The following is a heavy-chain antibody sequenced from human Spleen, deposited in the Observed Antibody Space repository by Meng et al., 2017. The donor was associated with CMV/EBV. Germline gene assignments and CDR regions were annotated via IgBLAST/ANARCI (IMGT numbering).Heavy chain of an antibody. CDR3: AGYRELRADY. D-gene: IGHD1-26*01. V-gene: IGHV3-53*01. Sequence: GESLKISCAASGFTVSGNYMNWVRQAPGKGLEWVSIIYSSGSTYYADSVKGRFTISRDNSKNTLYLQMNTLRAEDTAVYYCAGYRELRADYWGQGTLVTVSS. J-gene: IGHJ4*02. CDR2: IYSSGST. CDR1: GFTVSGNY.